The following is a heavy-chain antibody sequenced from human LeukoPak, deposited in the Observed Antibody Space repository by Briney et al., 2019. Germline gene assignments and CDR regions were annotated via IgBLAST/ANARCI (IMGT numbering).Heavy chain of an antibody. V-gene: IGHV4-34*01. CDR1: GGSFSGYY. D-gene: IGHD2-8*01. Sequence: SETLSLTCAVYGGSFSGYYWSWIRQPPGKGLEWIGEINHSGSTNYNPSLKSRVTISVDTSKNQFSLKLGSVTAADTAVYYCARHLGYCTNGVCYTNNLFDYWGQGTLVTVSS. CDR2: INHSGST. J-gene: IGHJ4*02. CDR3: ARHLGYCTNGVCYTNNLFDY.